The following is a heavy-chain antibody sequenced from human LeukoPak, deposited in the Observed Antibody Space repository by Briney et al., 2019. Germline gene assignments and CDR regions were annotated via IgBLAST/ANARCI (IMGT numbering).Heavy chain of an antibody. J-gene: IGHJ3*01. V-gene: IGHV3-30*04. CDR1: GLTFSNHA. Sequence: PGGSLRLSCTASGLTFSNHALHWVRQAPGKGLEWLTVISYDGRNEYYADSVTGRFTISRDNSKKTLYLQMDSLRTEDTAFYYCALIGVVIPPDTYDVWGQGTLVTVSS. D-gene: IGHD2-21*01. CDR2: ISYDGRNE. CDR3: ALIGVVIPPDTYDV.